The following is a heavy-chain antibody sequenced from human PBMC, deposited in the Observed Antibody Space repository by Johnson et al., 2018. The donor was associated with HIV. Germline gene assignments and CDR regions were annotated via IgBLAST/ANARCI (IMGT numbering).Heavy chain of an antibody. Sequence: VQLVESGGGLVQPGGSMRLSCAASGFTFSNYAMSWVRQAPGKGLEWVSNIRASGGGPYYADSVKGRLIISRDNSKNTLYLQMNSLKIEDTAVYYCNTDLAAVGSGAFDIWGQGTMVTVSS. D-gene: IGHD6-13*01. V-gene: IGHV3-23*04. CDR1: GFTFSNYA. CDR3: NTDLAAVGSGAFDI. CDR2: IRASGGGP. J-gene: IGHJ3*02.